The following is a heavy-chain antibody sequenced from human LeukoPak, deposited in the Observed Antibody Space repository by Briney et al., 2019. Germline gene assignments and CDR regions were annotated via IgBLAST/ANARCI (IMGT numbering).Heavy chain of an antibody. CDR1: GYTFTSYD. J-gene: IGHJ4*02. CDR2: MNPNSGNT. CDR3: ARVSPNTVTTMNGFDY. D-gene: IGHD4-17*01. V-gene: IGHV1-8*03. Sequence: ASVKVSCKASGYTFTSYDINWVRQATGQGLEWMGWMNPNSGNTGYAQKFQGRVTITRNTSISTAYMELSSLRSEDTAVYYCARVSPNTVTTMNGFDYWGQGTLVTVSS.